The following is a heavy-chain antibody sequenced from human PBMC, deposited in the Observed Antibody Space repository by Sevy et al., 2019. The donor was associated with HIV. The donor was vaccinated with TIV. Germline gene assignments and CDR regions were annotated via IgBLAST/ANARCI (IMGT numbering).Heavy chain of an antibody. CDR3: VRDRLFSDCGGDCYSDY. CDR1: GFSISTYW. V-gene: IGHV3-7*01. D-gene: IGHD2-21*02. Sequence: GGSLRLSCAASGFSISTYWVTWVRQAPGQGLEWVANIKQDGSVRKYLDSVRGRFTISRDNAKNSLYLQMNSLRAEDTAVYYCVRDRLFSDCGGDCYSDYWGQGTLVTVSS. J-gene: IGHJ4*02. CDR2: IKQDGSVR.